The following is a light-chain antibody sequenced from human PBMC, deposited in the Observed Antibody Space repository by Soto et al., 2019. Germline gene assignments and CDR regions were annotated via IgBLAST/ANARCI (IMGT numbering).Light chain of an antibody. Sequence: QSALTQPASVSGSPGQSITISCTGTSSDIGNYNYVSWYQQYPGEAPKLMIYEVSNRPSGVSNRFSGSKSGNTASLTISRLRSEDEADYYCCSYSTATPHRGVFGGGTKVTVL. J-gene: IGLJ2*01. CDR2: EVS. CDR1: SSDIGNYNY. V-gene: IGLV2-14*01. CDR3: CSYSTATPHRGV.